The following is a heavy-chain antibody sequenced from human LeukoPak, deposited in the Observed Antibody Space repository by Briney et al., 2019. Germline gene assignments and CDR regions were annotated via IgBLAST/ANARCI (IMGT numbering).Heavy chain of an antibody. CDR2: INHSGST. Sequence: SETLSLTCAVYGGSFSGYYWSWIRQPPGKGLEWIGEINHSGSTNYNPSLKSRVTISVDTSKNQFSLKLSSVTAADTAVYYCAREGRRYYYDSSGSRGYYYYYGMDVWGQGTTVTVSS. V-gene: IGHV4-34*01. D-gene: IGHD3-22*01. J-gene: IGHJ6*02. CDR1: GGSFSGYY. CDR3: AREGRRYYYDSSGSRGYYYYYGMDV.